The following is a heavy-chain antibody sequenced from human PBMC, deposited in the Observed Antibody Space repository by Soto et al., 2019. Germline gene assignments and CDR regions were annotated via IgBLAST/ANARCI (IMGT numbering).Heavy chain of an antibody. Sequence: SVTVSFKASGGSFSSYAISWVRQAPGQRLEWMGGIIPIFGTANYAQKFQGRVTITADESTSTAYMELSSLRSEDTAVYYCARDSRPYSSGPYYYGMDVWGQGTTVTVSS. V-gene: IGHV1-69*13. J-gene: IGHJ6*02. CDR2: IIPIFGTA. CDR3: ARDSRPYSSGPYYYGMDV. CDR1: GGSFSSYA. D-gene: IGHD6-19*01.